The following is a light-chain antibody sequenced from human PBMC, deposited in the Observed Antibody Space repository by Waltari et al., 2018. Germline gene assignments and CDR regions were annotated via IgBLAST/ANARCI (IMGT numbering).Light chain of an antibody. CDR3: QPNYDTPRT. CDR2: EPS. Sequence: QMTHSPSSLSDYVGDRLPITRRASQIIDYLSWYQHKPGEAPKLLIYEPSTLQSGVPTRFSGSKFGTTFILTISSLQPEDFATYFCQPNYDTPRTFGQGTKVDIK. J-gene: IGKJ2*02. CDR1: QIIDY. V-gene: IGKV1-39*01.